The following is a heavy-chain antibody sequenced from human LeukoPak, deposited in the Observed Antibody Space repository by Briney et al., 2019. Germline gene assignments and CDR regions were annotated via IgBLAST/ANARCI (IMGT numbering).Heavy chain of an antibody. CDR3: ATDGYCSAAGCYFFDC. CDR1: GFTFSSNW. Sequence: QTGGSLRLSCAASGFTFSSNWMHWVRQAPGKGLVWVSRINSDGSTTSYADSVRGRFTISRDNAKNTVYLQMNSLKTEDTAVYYCATDGYCSAAGCYFFDCWGQGTLVTVSS. CDR2: INSDGSTT. J-gene: IGHJ4*02. D-gene: IGHD2-2*01. V-gene: IGHV3-74*01.